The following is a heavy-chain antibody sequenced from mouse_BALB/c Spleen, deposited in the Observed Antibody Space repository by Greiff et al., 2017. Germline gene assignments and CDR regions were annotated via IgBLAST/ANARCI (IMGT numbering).Heavy chain of an antibody. CDR2: INTGNGRT. J-gene: IGHJ3*01. CDR1: GYTFTSYW. Sequence: QVQLQQPGAELVKPGASVKLSCKASGYTFTSYWMHWVKQRPGQGLEWIGEINTGNGRTNYNEYFKSKATLTVNKSSSTAYMRLSSLASEVSVVYNCARPGTKWLADWGQGTLVTVSA. V-gene: IGHV1S81*02. CDR3: ARPGTKWLAD.